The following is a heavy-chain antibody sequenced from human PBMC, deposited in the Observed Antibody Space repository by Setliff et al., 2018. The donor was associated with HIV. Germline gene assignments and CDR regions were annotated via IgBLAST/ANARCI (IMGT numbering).Heavy chain of an antibody. Sequence: ASVKVSCKTSEYIFTDYYIHWVRQAPGQGLEWMGWISAYNGNTNYAQKLQGRVTMTTDTSTSTAYMELRSLRSDDTAVYSCAGDNRGYYFDYWGQGTLVTVSS. CDR3: AGDNRGYYFDY. CDR1: EYIFTDYY. D-gene: IGHD3-10*01. V-gene: IGHV1-18*01. J-gene: IGHJ4*02. CDR2: ISAYNGNT.